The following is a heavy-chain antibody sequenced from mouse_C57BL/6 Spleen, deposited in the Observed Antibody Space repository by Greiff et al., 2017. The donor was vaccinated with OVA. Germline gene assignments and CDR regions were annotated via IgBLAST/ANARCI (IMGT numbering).Heavy chain of an antibody. CDR2: IHPNSGST. J-gene: IGHJ4*01. V-gene: IGHV1-64*01. D-gene: IGHD1-1*01. CDR3: ARSGVVDYYAMDY. Sequence: VQLQQPGAELVKPGASVKLSCKASGYTFTSYWMHWVKQRPGQGLEWIGMIHPNSGSTNYNEKFKSKATLTVDKSSSTAYMQLSSLTSEDSAVYYCARSGVVDYYAMDYWGQGTSVTVSS. CDR1: GYTFTSYW.